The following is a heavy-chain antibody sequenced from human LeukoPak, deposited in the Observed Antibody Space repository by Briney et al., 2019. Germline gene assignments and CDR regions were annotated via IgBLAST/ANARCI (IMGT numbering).Heavy chain of an antibody. CDR2: NKEDGTDK. J-gene: IGHJ4*02. V-gene: IGHV3-7*01. Sequence: GGSLRLSCAASGFTLSSYWMTWIRRAPGKGLEWVANNKEDGTDKYYVDSVKGRFTISRDNTKNSLFLQLNSLRAEDTAVYYCVRDRGWFHFDLWGQGTLVTVSS. CDR1: GFTLSSYW. CDR3: VRDRGWFHFDL. D-gene: IGHD3-10*01.